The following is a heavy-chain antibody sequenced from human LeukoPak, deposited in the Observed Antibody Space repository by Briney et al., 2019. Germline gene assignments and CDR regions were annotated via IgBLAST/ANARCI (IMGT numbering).Heavy chain of an antibody. V-gene: IGHV3-30*03. CDR2: ISYDGSNK. J-gene: IGHJ4*02. CDR3: ARGAKRWLQFKTSAGFDY. CDR1: GFNFDDYG. Sequence: GSLRLSCAASGFNFDDYGMSWVRQAPGKGLEWVAVISYDGSNKYYADSVKGRFTISRDNSKNTLYLQMNSLRAEDTAVYYCARGAKRWLQFKTSAGFDYWGQGTLITVSS. D-gene: IGHD5-24*01.